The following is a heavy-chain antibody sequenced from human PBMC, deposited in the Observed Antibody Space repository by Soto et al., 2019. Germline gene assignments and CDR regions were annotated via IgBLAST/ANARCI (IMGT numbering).Heavy chain of an antibody. CDR3: AREGRYCSSTSCLYYFDY. CDR1: GGTFSSYA. Sequence: SVKVSCKASGGTFSSYAISWVRQAPGQGLEWMGGIIPIFGTANYAQKFQGRVTITADESTSTAYMELSSLRSEDTAVYYCAREGRYCSSTSCLYYFDYWGQGTLVTVSS. CDR2: IIPIFGTA. J-gene: IGHJ4*02. V-gene: IGHV1-69*13. D-gene: IGHD2-2*01.